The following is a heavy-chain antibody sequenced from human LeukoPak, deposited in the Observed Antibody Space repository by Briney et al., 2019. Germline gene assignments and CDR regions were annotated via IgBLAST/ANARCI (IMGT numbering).Heavy chain of an antibody. D-gene: IGHD3-10*01. Sequence: SETLSLTCTVSGASISSSVYYWGWIRQPPGKGLELIGSIYYSASNYYNASLKSRVTISVDTSKNQFSLKLSSVTVADTAVYYCARHSRSVNYGSGSYAWYYWGQGTLVTVSS. V-gene: IGHV4-39*01. CDR2: IYYSASN. CDR1: GASISSSVYY. CDR3: ARHSRSVNYGSGSYAWYY. J-gene: IGHJ4*02.